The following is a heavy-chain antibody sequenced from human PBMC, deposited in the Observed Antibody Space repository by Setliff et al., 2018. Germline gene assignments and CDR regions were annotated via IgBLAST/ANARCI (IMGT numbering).Heavy chain of an antibody. Sequence: NPSETLSLTCTVSGGSISSYYWSWIRQPPGKGLEWIGYIYYSGSTNYNPSLKSRVTISVDTSKNQFSLKLSSVTAAGTAVYHYARGGNDYKWGAFDIWGQGTMVTVSS. V-gene: IGHV4-59*01. CDR1: GGSISSYY. CDR3: ARGGNDYKWGAFDI. CDR2: IYYSGST. J-gene: IGHJ3*02. D-gene: IGHD4-4*01.